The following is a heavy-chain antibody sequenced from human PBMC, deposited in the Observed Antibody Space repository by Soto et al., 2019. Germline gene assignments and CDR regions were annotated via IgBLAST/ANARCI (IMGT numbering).Heavy chain of an antibody. CDR1: GGSFSGYY. J-gene: IGHJ5*02. CDR2: INHSGST. V-gene: IGHV4-34*01. Sequence: SETLSLTCAVYGGSFSGYYWSWIRQPPGKGLEWIGEINHSGSTNYNPSLKSRVTISVDTSKNQFSLKLSSVTAPDTAVYYYARGRSEQQGRNGQGGNWFDPWGQGTLVTVSS. CDR3: ARGRSEQQGRNGQGGNWFDP. D-gene: IGHD6-13*01.